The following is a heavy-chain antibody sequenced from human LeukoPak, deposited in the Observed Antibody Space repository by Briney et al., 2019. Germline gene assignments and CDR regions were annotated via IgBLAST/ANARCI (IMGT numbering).Heavy chain of an antibody. D-gene: IGHD5-24*01. Sequence: ASVKVSCKVSGYTLTELSMHWVRQAPGKGLEWMGGFDPEDGETIYAQKFQGRVTMTEDTSTDTAYMELSSLRSEDTAVYYCATGNPSRDGYNSWYFDYWGQGTLVTVSS. CDR3: ATGNPSRDGYNSWYFDY. CDR1: GYTLTELS. J-gene: IGHJ4*02. CDR2: FDPEDGET. V-gene: IGHV1-24*01.